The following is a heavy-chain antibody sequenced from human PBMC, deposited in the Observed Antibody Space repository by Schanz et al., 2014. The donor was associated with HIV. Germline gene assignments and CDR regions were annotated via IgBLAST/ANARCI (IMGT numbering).Heavy chain of an antibody. CDR2: IKPNSGET. CDR3: VRYNYGRDLLKDFFDY. D-gene: IGHD5-18*01. CDR1: GYTFIDYF. V-gene: IGHV1-2*02. Sequence: QVQLVQSGAEVKKPGASVKVSCKASGYTFIDYFMHWVRQAPGQGLEWMGWIKPNSGETKFARKFQGRVTMTRDTSINTAYMELRRLTYDDTAVYYCVRYNYGRDLLKDFFDYWGQGTLVTVSS. J-gene: IGHJ4*02.